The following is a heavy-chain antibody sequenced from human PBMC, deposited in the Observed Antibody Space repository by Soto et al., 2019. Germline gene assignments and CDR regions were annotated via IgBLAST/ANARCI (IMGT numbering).Heavy chain of an antibody. D-gene: IGHD5-18*01. CDR1: GGSISSGGYY. Sequence: SSETLSLTCTVSGGSISSGGYYWSWIRQHSGKGLEWIGYIYYSGSTYYNPSLKSRVTISVDTSKNQFSLKVSSVTAADTAVYYCACGYSYGFVYWGQGTLVTVSS. V-gene: IGHV4-31*03. CDR3: ACGYSYGFVY. CDR2: IYYSGST. J-gene: IGHJ4*02.